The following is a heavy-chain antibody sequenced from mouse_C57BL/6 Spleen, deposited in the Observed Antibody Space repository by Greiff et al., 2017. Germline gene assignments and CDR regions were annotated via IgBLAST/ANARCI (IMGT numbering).Heavy chain of an antibody. D-gene: IGHD4-1*01. J-gene: IGHJ2*02. CDR3: ARANWDYYFDY. Sequence: EVKLMESEGGLVQPGSSMKLSCTASGFTFSDYYMAWVRQVPDKGLEWVANINYDGSSTYYLDSLKSRFIISRDNAKNILYLQMSSLKSEDTATYYCARANWDYYFDYWGQGTSLTVSS. V-gene: IGHV5-16*01. CDR1: GFTFSDYY. CDR2: INYDGSST.